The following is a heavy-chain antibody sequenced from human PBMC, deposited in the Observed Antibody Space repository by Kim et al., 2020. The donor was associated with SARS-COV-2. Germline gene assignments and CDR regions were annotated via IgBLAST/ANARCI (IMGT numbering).Heavy chain of an antibody. J-gene: IGHJ4*02. CDR2: GDSV. V-gene: IGHV3-11*01. D-gene: IGHD5-12*01. Sequence: GDSVYYADSVKGLITVTRDNAKNALCLQMNSLRADDTAVYYCARIYDGGDYWGQGTLVTVSS. CDR3: ARIYDGGDY.